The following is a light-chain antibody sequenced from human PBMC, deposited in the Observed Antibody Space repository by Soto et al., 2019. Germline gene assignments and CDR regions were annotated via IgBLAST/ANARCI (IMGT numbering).Light chain of an antibody. CDR3: QQANSFPQT. Sequence: DIQMTQSPSSVSASVGDRVTITCRASQGISSWLAWYQQKPGTAPKLLIYAAFILQSGVPSRFSVSESVTDSTLTLSSLQPEYFATSYCQQANSFPQTFGQGTKLEIK. CDR2: AAF. CDR1: QGISSW. V-gene: IGKV1-12*01. J-gene: IGKJ2*01.